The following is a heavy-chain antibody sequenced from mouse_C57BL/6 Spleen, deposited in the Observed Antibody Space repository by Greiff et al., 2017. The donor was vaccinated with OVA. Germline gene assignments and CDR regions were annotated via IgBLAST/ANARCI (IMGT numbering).Heavy chain of an antibody. Sequence: EVQRVESGPVLVKPGASVKMSCKASGYTFTDYYMNWVKQSHGKSLEWIGVINPYNGGTSYNQKFKGKATLTVDKSSSTAYMELNSLTSEDSAVYYCAMGTTVVDYFDYWGQGTTLTVSS. CDR1: GYTFTDYY. CDR3: AMGTTVVDYFDY. J-gene: IGHJ2*01. D-gene: IGHD1-1*01. V-gene: IGHV1-19*01. CDR2: INPYNGGT.